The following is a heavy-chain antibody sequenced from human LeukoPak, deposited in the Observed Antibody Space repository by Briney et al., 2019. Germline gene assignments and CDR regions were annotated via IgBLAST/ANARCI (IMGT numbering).Heavy chain of an antibody. CDR1: GYTFTSYY. D-gene: IGHD6-13*01. J-gene: IGHJ4*02. Sequence: ASVKVSCKASGYTFTSYYMHWVRQAPGQGLEWMGIISPSGGSTSYAQKFQGRVTMTRDMSTSTVYMELSSLRSEDTAVYYCARDLHHKSSSWYFDYWGQGTLVTVSS. CDR3: ARDLHHKSSSWYFDY. CDR2: ISPSGGST. V-gene: IGHV1-46*01.